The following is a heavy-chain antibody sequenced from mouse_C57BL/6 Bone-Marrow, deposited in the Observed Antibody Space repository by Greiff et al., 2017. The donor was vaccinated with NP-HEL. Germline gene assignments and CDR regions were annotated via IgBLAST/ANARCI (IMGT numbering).Heavy chain of an antibody. CDR1: GFTFSSYA. D-gene: IGHD3-1*01. V-gene: IGHV5-4*01. Sequence: EVQVVESGGGLVKPGGSLKLSCAASGFTFSSYAMSWVRQTPEKRLEWVATISDGGSYTYYPDNVKGRFPISRDNAKNNLYLQMRHLKSEEAAMYYCASRGGDFWGQGTSVTVSS. J-gene: IGHJ4*01. CDR3: ASRGGDF. CDR2: ISDGGSYT.